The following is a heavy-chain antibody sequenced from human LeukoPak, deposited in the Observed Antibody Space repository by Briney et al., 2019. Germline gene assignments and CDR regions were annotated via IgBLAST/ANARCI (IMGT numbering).Heavy chain of an antibody. J-gene: IGHJ4*02. CDR2: ISSSSSYI. V-gene: IGHV3-21*01. CDR1: GFTFSSYS. D-gene: IGHD3-3*01. CDR3: ARDLYYDFWSGYYTVYYFDY. Sequence: GGSLRLSCAASGFTFSSYSTNWVRQAPGKGLEWVSSISSSSSYIYYADSVKGRFTISRDNAKNSLYLQMNSLRAEDTAVYYCARDLYYDFWSGYYTVYYFDYWGQGTLVTVSS.